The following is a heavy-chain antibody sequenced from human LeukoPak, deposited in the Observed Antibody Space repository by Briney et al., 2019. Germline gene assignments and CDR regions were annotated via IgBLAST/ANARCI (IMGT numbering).Heavy chain of an antibody. CDR1: GFTYNDYW. CDR3: ATDRKVGTWDPRFNY. J-gene: IGHJ4*02. CDR2: IRQDDSEK. D-gene: IGHD4-23*01. Sequence: PGGSLRLSCSASGFTYNDYWMMWVRQAPGKGVEWVGNIRQDDSEKNYVDSVKGRFTISRDNAKSSLYLQMNSLRAEDTAIYYCATDRKVGTWDPRFNYWGQGTLVTVSS. V-gene: IGHV3-7*01.